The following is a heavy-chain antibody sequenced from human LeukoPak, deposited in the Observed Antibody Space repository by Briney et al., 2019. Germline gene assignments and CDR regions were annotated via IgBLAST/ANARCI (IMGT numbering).Heavy chain of an antibody. D-gene: IGHD6-19*01. V-gene: IGHV3-20*04. CDR2: INWDGGST. Sequence: GGSLRLSCAASGSTFDDYGMSWARQAPGKGLEWVSGINWDGGSTGYADPVKGRFTISRDNAKNFLYLQMNSLRAEDTALYYCARTVSSAGWSDDAFDIWGQGTMVTVSS. CDR1: GSTFDDYG. CDR3: ARTVSSAGWSDDAFDI. J-gene: IGHJ3*02.